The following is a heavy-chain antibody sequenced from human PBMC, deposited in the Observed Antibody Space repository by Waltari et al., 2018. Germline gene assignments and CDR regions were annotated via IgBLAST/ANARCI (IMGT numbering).Heavy chain of an antibody. V-gene: IGHV3-9*01. J-gene: IGHJ4*02. D-gene: IGHD3-22*01. CDR2: ISWNSGSI. CDR1: GFTFDDYA. Sequence: EVQLVESGGGLVQPGRSLRLSCAASGFTFDDYAMHWVRQAPGEGLVWGSGISWNSGSIGYADSVKGRFTISRDNAKNSLYLQMNSLRAEDTALYYCAKEGGGYYNHWGQGTLVTVSS. CDR3: AKEGGGYYNH.